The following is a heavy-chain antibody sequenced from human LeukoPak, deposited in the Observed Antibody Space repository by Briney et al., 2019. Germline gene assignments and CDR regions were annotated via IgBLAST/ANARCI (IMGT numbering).Heavy chain of an antibody. J-gene: IGHJ4*02. CDR2: ICSGGST. CDR1: GFTVSSNY. V-gene: IGHV3-53*01. CDR3: AREISGYYFDY. Sequence: ETGGSLRLSCAASGFTVSSNYMNWVRQAPGKGLEWVSVICSGGSTYYADSVKGRFTISRDTSKNTLYLQMNNLRAEDTAIYYCAREISGYYFDYWGQGTLVTVSS. D-gene: IGHD3-9*01.